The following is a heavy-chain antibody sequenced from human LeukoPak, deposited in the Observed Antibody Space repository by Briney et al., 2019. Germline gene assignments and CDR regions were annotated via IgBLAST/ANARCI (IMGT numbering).Heavy chain of an antibody. CDR2: ISGSGGST. V-gene: IGHV3-23*01. CDR1: GFTFSSYA. CDR3: ARDLGHFSRGASYFDY. Sequence: PGGSLRLSCAASGFTFSSYAMSWVRQAPGKGLEWVSAISGSGGSTYYADSVKGRFTISRDNSKNTLYLQMNSLRAEDTAVYYCARDLGHFSRGASYFDYWGQGALVTVSS. J-gene: IGHJ4*02. D-gene: IGHD4/OR15-4a*01.